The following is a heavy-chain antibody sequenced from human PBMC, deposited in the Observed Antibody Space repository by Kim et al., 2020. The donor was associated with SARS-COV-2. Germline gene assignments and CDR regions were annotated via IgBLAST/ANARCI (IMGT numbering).Heavy chain of an antibody. V-gene: IGHV3-48*03. J-gene: IGHJ4*02. CDR1: GFTFSSYE. CDR3: ARGRGKYSSSWYGPYYFDY. D-gene: IGHD6-13*01. CDR2: ISSSGSTI. Sequence: GGSLRLSCAASGFTFSSYEVNWVRQAPGKGLEWVSYISSSGSTIYYADSVKGRFTISRDNAKNSLYLQMNSLRAEDTAVYYCARGRGKYSSSWYGPYYFDYWGQGTLVTVSS.